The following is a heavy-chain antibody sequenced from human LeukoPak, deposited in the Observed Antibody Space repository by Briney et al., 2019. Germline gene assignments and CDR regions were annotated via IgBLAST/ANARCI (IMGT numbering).Heavy chain of an antibody. CDR2: IYYSGST. V-gene: IGHV4-59*01. CDR3: AREYRSYYDSSGHMYAFDI. Sequence: SETLSLTCTVSGGSISSYYWSWIRQPPGKGLEWIGYIYYSGSTNYNPSLKSRVTISVDTSKNQFSLKLSSVTAADTAVYYCAREYRSYYDSSGHMYAFDIWGQGTMVTVSS. CDR1: GGSISSYY. D-gene: IGHD3-22*01. J-gene: IGHJ3*02.